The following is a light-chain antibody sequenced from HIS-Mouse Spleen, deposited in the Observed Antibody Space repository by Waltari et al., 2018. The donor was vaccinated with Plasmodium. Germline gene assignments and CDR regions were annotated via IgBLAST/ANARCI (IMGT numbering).Light chain of an antibody. Sequence: QSALTQPASVSGSPGQSITISCTGTSSDVGGYNYVSWYQQHPGKAPKLMIYEFSNRPSGVSNRCAGSKSGNTASLTISGLQAEDEADYYCSSYTSSSTLLFGGGTKLTVL. J-gene: IGLJ2*01. V-gene: IGLV2-14*01. CDR3: SSYTSSSTLL. CDR2: EFS. CDR1: SSDVGGYNY.